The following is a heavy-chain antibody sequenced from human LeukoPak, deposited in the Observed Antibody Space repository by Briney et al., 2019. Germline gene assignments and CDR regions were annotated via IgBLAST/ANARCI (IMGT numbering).Heavy chain of an antibody. J-gene: IGHJ1*01. CDR3: AKDGGYCSSTSCYTLYFHH. V-gene: IGHV3-23*01. CDR2: ISGSGGST. D-gene: IGHD2-2*02. CDR1: GFSFSSYA. Sequence: GGSLRLSCAASGFSFSSYAMSWVRQAPGKGREWVSAISGSGGSTYYADPVKGRFTISRDNSKNTLYLQMNSLRAEDTAVYYCAKDGGYCSSTSCYTLYFHHWGQGTLVTVSS.